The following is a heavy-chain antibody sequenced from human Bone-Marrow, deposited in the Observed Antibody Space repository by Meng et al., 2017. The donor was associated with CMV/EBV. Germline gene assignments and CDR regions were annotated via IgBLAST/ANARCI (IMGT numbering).Heavy chain of an antibody. D-gene: IGHD2-2*01. CDR3: ARVTVCSSTSCYDY. CDR2: ISRSSNTM. Sequence: GGSLGLSCTASGLTFSSYSMNWVRQAPGKGLEWVSYISRSSNTMYYADSVKGRFTISRDNAKNSLYLQMNSLRVEDTAVYYCARVTVCSSTSCYDYWGQGTLVTVSS. V-gene: IGHV3-48*04. J-gene: IGHJ4*02. CDR1: GLTFSSYS.